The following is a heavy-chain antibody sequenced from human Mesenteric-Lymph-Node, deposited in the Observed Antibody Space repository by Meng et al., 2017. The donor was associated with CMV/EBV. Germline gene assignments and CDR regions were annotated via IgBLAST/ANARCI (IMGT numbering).Heavy chain of an antibody. V-gene: IGHV3-72*01. CDR3: ADLGGALGLDV. Sequence: SCAASGFIFSDHFIDWVRQAPGKGLEWVARITKRPDSYTTAYAASVRGRFTISRDDSKNSVSLQMNSLKTEDTAVYYCADLGGALGLDVWGQGTTVTVSS. J-gene: IGHJ6*02. D-gene: IGHD3-3*01. CDR1: GFIFSDHF. CDR2: ITKRPDSYTT.